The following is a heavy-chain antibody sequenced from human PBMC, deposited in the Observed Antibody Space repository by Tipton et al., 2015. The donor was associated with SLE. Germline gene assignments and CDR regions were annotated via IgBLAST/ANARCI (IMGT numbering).Heavy chain of an antibody. CDR3: ARGSPSGWSYFDY. CDR1: GGSISTHY. D-gene: IGHD6-19*01. Sequence: LRLSCTVSGGSISTHYWSWIRQPPGKGLEWIGYIYYSGSTNYNPSLKSRVTISVDTSKNQFSLKLSSVTAADTAVYYCARGSPSGWSYFDYWGQGTLVTVSS. V-gene: IGHV4-59*11. J-gene: IGHJ4*02. CDR2: IYYSGST.